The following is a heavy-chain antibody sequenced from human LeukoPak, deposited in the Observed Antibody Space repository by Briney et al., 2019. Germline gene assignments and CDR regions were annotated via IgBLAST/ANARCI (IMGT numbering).Heavy chain of an antibody. CDR1: GGTFSSYA. J-gene: IGHJ3*02. CDR3: ARGGDSSGLDAFDI. V-gene: IGHV1-69*13. Sequence: GASVKVSCKASGGTFSSYAISWVRQAPGQGLEWMGGIIPIFGTANYAQKFQGRVTITADESTSTAYMELSSLRSEDTAVYYCARGGDSSGLDAFDIRGQGTMVTVSS. CDR2: IIPIFGTA. D-gene: IGHD3-22*01.